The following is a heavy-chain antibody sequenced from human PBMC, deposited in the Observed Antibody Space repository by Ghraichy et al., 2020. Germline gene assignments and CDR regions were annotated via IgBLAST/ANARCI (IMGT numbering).Heavy chain of an antibody. CDR3: ARGSRVDYYDIYNWFDP. D-gene: IGHD3-9*01. J-gene: IGHJ5*02. Sequence: ASVKVSCKASGYTFRTSGISWVRQAPGQGLEWMGWISAKDGKTKYAQKFQGRVSMTTDTPTSTAYMELRSLRFDDSAVYYCARGSRVDYYDIYNWFDPWGQGTLVTVSS. CDR2: ISAKDGKT. CDR1: GYTFRTSG. V-gene: IGHV1-18*01.